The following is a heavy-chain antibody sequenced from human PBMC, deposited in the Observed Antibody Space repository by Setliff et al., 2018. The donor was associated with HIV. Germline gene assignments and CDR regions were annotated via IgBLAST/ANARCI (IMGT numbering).Heavy chain of an antibody. D-gene: IGHD3-22*01. CDR2: IYHSGGT. CDR3: ARVPFTTGFDY. V-gene: IGHV4-38-2*01. CDR1: GYSISSGYY. Sequence: SETLSLTCAVSGYSISSGYYWGWIRQPPGRGLEWIGNIYHSGGTHYNPSLRSRVTISVDTSKNHFSLKLSSVTVADTAVFYCARVPFTTGFDYWGQGILVTVSS. J-gene: IGHJ4*02.